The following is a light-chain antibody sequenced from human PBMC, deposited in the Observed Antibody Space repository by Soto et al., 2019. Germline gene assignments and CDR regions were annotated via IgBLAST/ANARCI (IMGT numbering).Light chain of an antibody. J-gene: IGLJ3*02. V-gene: IGLV2-14*01. Sequence: QSVLTQPASVSGSPGQSITISCTGTSSDVGGYNYVSWYQQHPGKAPKLMIYEVSNRPSGVSNRFSGSKSGNTASLTISGLKAEDAADYSCSSYTSSSTRVFGGGTKLTVL. CDR2: EVS. CDR3: SSYTSSSTRV. CDR1: SSDVGGYNY.